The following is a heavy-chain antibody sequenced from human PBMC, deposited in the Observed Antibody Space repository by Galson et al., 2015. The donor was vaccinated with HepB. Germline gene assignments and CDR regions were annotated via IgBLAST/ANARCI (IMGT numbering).Heavy chain of an antibody. CDR1: GFTFTAYY. Sequence: SVKVSCKASGFTFTAYYLHWWRQAPGQGPEWTGWINPTDGGTSYARNFQGRVTMTRDTSITTAYMEVNRLTSDDTAMFFCPRGFDFWGQGTRVTVSS. V-gene: IGHV1-2*02. CDR2: INPTDGGT. J-gene: IGHJ4*02. CDR3: PRGFDF.